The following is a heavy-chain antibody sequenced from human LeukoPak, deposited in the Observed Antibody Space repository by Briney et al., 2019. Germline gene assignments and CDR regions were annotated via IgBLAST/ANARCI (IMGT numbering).Heavy chain of an antibody. CDR3: ARSNSSSWPSGVY. D-gene: IGHD6-13*01. Sequence: SETLSLTCSVSGYSITSGYFWGWIRQPPGKGLEWIGSIYHSGSTYYNPSLKSRVTISVDTSKNQFSLKLSSVTAADTAVYYCARSNSSSWPSGVYWGHGTLVTVSS. CDR1: GYSITSGYF. CDR2: IYHSGST. V-gene: IGHV4-38-2*02. J-gene: IGHJ4*01.